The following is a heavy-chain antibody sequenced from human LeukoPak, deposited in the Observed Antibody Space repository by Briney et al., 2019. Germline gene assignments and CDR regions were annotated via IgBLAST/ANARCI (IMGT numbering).Heavy chain of an antibody. CDR2: INPSGGST. J-gene: IGHJ4*02. CDR1: GYTFTSYY. V-gene: IGHV1-46*01. CDR3: ARGTRGWLVRKYYFDY. Sequence: ASVKVSCKASGYTFTSYYMHWVRQAPGQGLEWMGIINPSGGSTSYAQKFQGRVTMTRDPSTSTVYMELSSLRSEDTAVYYCARGTRGWLVRKYYFDYWGQGTLVTVSS. D-gene: IGHD6-19*01.